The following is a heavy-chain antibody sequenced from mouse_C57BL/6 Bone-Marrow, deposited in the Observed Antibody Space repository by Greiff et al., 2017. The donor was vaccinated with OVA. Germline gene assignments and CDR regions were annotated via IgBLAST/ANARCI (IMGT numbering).Heavy chain of an antibody. V-gene: IGHV2-9-1*01. CDR2: IWTGGGT. Sequence: QVQLKESGPGLVAPSQSLSITCTVSGFSLTSYAISWVSQPPGQGLEWLGVIWTGGGTNYNSAIKTRLSISKDNSKSQVFLIMNSLQTDDTARYYCARKGLPRGWYFDVWGTGTTVTVSS. CDR3: ARKGLPRGWYFDV. CDR1: GFSLTSYA. D-gene: IGHD1-1*01. J-gene: IGHJ1*03.